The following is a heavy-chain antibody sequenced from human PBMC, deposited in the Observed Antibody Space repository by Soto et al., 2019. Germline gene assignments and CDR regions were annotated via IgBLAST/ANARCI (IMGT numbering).Heavy chain of an antibody. D-gene: IGHD1-1*01. Sequence: QVQLQQWGAGLLKPSETQSLTCAVYGGSVNSGNYYWSWIRQPPGKGLEWIGEMSHSGGTHFNPSLQSRVTISVDTSKNQFSLKMSSVTAADTALYYCARVERGTATTVVDAFDIWAPGTLVTVSS. CDR2: MSHSGGT. J-gene: IGHJ3*02. CDR1: GGSVNSGNYY. CDR3: ARVERGTATTVVDAFDI. V-gene: IGHV4-34*01.